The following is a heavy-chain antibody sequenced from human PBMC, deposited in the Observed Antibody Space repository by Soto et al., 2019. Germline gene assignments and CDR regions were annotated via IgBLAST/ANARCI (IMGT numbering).Heavy chain of an antibody. Sequence: SETLSLTCTVSGDSINNYYWSWIRQPPGQRLEWIGYIYYTGSTTYNPSLESRVTMSVDTSKNQFSLKLNSVNAADTAVYYCAKYRRTEAEGFTLDYWGRGTLVTVSS. V-gene: IGHV4-59*01. CDR1: GDSINNYY. CDR2: IYYTGST. D-gene: IGHD6-13*01. J-gene: IGHJ4*02. CDR3: AKYRRTEAEGFTLDY.